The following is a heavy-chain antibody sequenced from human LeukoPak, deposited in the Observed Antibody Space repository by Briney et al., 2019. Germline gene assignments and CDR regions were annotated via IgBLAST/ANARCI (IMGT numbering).Heavy chain of an antibody. CDR1: GFTFSTYW. CDR3: ARPGGYDNHFDY. D-gene: IGHD5-12*01. CDR2: IKQDGSEK. Sequence: GGSLRLSCAASGFTFSTYWMTWVRQAPGKGLEWVANIKQDGSEKNYVDSVEGRFTISRDNAKNSLDLQMNSLRAEDTAMYYCARPGGYDNHFDYWGQGTLVTVSS. J-gene: IGHJ4*02. V-gene: IGHV3-7*03.